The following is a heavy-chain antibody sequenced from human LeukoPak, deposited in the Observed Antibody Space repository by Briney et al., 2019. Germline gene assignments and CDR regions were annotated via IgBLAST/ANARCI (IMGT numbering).Heavy chain of an antibody. CDR2: INHSGST. Sequence: SETLSLTCAVYGGSFSGYYCSWIRQPPGKGLEWIGEINHSGSTNYNPSLKSRVTISVDTSKNQFSLKLSSVTAADTAVYYCARGPGGNWFDPWGQGTLVTVSS. J-gene: IGHJ5*02. CDR3: ARGPGGNWFDP. V-gene: IGHV4-34*01. CDR1: GGSFSGYY. D-gene: IGHD3-10*01.